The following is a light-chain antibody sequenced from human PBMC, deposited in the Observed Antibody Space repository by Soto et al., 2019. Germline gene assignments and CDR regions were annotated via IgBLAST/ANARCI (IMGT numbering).Light chain of an antibody. V-gene: IGKV3-20*01. CDR3: QQYGGSPIT. J-gene: IGKJ5*01. CDR1: QSVSSTY. CDR2: GAS. Sequence: EIVFTQSPCTLSLSPGERATLSCRASQSVSSTYVAWYQQKSGQAPRLLIYGASSRATGIPDRFSGSGSGTDFTLTISRLEPDDFALYFCQQYGGSPITFGLGTRLEI.